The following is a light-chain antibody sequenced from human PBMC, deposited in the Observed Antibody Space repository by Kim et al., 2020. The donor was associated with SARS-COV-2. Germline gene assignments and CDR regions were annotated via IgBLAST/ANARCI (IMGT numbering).Light chain of an antibody. CDR1: SSNIGSNY. V-gene: IGLV1-47*01. Sequence: GQRVTISGSGSSSNIGSNYVYWYQQLPGTAPKLLIYRNNQRPSGVPDRFSGSKSGTSASLAISGLRSEDEADYYCAAWDDRLSGWVFGGGTKLTVL. CDR3: AAWDDRLSGWV. CDR2: RNN. J-gene: IGLJ3*02.